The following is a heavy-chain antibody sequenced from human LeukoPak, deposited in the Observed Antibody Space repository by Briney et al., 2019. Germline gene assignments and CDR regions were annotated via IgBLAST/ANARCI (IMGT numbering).Heavy chain of an antibody. CDR2: INHSGST. J-gene: IGHJ3*02. CDR3: ARGGYSYGFKAFDI. Sequence: SSETLSLTCAVYGGSFSGYYWSWIRQSPGKGLEWIGEINHSGSTNYNPSLKSRVTISVDTSKNQFSLRLSSVTAADTAVYYCARGGYSYGFKAFDIWGQGTKVTVSS. CDR1: GGSFSGYY. V-gene: IGHV4-34*01. D-gene: IGHD5-18*01.